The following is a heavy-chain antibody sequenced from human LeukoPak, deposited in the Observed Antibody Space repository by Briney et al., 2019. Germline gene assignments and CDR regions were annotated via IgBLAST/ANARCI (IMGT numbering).Heavy chain of an antibody. D-gene: IGHD2-15*01. CDR3: ARAIYCSGGSCYYYYGMDV. Sequence: SVKVSCKASGGTFSSYAISWVRQAPGQGLEWMGGIIPIFGTANYAQKFQGRVTITADESTSTAYMGLSSLRSEDTAVYYCARAIYCSGGSCYYYYGMDVWGQGTTVTVSS. V-gene: IGHV1-69*13. J-gene: IGHJ6*02. CDR2: IIPIFGTA. CDR1: GGTFSSYA.